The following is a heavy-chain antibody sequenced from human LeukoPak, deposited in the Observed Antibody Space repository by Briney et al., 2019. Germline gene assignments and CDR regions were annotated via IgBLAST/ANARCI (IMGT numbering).Heavy chain of an antibody. V-gene: IGHV5-51*01. CDR3: ARRPSYDFWSGYYGVDGLDV. J-gene: IGHJ3*01. CDR2: IYPGDSDT. Sequence: GESLKISCKTSGYSFVSHWIVWVRQMPGKGLEWLGIIYPGDSDTRYSPSFQGQVTISVDKSISTAYLHWSSLRASDTAMYYCARRPSYDFWSGYYGVDGLDVWGQGTMVTVSS. CDR1: GYSFVSHW. D-gene: IGHD3-3*01.